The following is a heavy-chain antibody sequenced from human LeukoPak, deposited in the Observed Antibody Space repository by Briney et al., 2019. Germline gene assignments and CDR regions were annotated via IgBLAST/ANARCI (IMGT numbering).Heavy chain of an antibody. CDR3: AKEHYGDYYFDY. CDR2: ISWNSGSI. D-gene: IGHD4-17*01. CDR1: GFTFDDYA. V-gene: IGHV3-9*01. Sequence: GGSLRLSCAASGFTFDDYAMHWVRQAPGKGLEWVSGISWNSGSIGYADSVKGRFTISRDNAKNSLYLQMNSLRAEDTALYYCAKEHYGDYYFDYWGQGTLVTVSS. J-gene: IGHJ4*02.